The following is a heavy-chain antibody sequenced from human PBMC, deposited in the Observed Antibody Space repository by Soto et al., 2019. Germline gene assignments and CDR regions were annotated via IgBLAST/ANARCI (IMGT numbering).Heavy chain of an antibody. J-gene: IGHJ4*02. V-gene: IGHV3-30*03. CDR1: GFTFSSYG. CDR2: ISYDGSNK. Sequence: HPGGSLRLSCAASGFTFSSYGMHWVRQAPGKGLEWVAVISYDGSNKYYADSVKGRFTISRDNSKNTLYLQMNSLRAEDTAVYYCTSMIVVVLPDAFDIWGQGTLVTVSS. D-gene: IGHD3-22*01. CDR3: TSMIVVVLPDAFDI.